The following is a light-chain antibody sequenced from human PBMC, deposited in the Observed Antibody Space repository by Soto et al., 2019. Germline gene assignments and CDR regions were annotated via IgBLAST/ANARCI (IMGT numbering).Light chain of an antibody. V-gene: IGKV1-33*01. J-gene: IGKJ3*01. CDR1: QDISNY. CDR3: QPYDNLPFT. CDR2: DAS. Sequence: DIQMTQYPSSLSASVGDRVTITCQASQDISNYLNWYQQKPGKAPKLLIYDASNLETGVPSRFSGSGSGTDFTFTISSLQPEDIATYYCQPYDNLPFTFGPGTKVDIK.